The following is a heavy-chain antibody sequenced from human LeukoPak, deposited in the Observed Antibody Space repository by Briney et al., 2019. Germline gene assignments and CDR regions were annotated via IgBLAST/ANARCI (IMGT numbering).Heavy chain of an antibody. CDR3: ARDLGDFWSGYHR. D-gene: IGHD3-3*01. CDR2: ISSSSSYI. V-gene: IGHV3-21*01. Sequence: GGSLRLSCAASGFTFSSYAMSWVRQAPGKGLEWVSSISSSSSYIYYADSVKGRFTISRDNAKNSLYLQMNSLRAEDTAVYYCARDLGDFWSGYHRWGQGTMVTVSS. J-gene: IGHJ3*01. CDR1: GFTFSSYA.